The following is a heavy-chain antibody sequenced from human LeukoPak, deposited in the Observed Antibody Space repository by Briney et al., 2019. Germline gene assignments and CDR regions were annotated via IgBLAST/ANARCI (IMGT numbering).Heavy chain of an antibody. Sequence: GGSLRLSCAASGFTFSSYWMSWVRQAPGKGQEWVANIKQDGSEKYYVDSVKGRFTISRDNAKNSLYLQMNSLRAEDTAVYYCARGGNRADDAFDIWGQGTMVTVSS. CDR2: IKQDGSEK. J-gene: IGHJ3*02. V-gene: IGHV3-7*04. CDR3: ARGGNRADDAFDI. CDR1: GFTFSSYW.